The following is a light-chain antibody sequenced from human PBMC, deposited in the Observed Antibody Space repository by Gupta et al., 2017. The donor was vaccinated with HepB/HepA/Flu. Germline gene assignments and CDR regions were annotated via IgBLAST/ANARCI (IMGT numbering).Light chain of an antibody. CDR2: EVN. CDR1: SSNVGSYEF. Sequence: SALPQAASVSGSPGQSITISCTGSSSNVGSYEFVSWYQQHPGKAPKLVIYEVNKRPSGVSNRFSAAKSGNTASLTISGLQAEDEAEYYCCSYAGSDKLIFGGGTKLTVL. CDR3: CSYAGSDKLI. V-gene: IGLV2-23*02. J-gene: IGLJ2*01.